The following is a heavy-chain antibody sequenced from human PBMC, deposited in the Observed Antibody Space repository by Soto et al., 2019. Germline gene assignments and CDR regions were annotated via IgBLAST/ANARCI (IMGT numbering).Heavy chain of an antibody. CDR3: ARDNGFGESDV. V-gene: IGHV1-18*01. J-gene: IGHJ6*02. CDR2: ISAYNGNT. Sequence: QVQLVQSGAEVKKPGASVKVSCKASGYSFTSYGISWVRQAPGQGLEWMGWISAYNGNTNYAQKLQGRVTMTTDTATSTGYMELRSLRSDDTAGYYCARDNGFGESDVWGQGTTVTVSS. D-gene: IGHD3-10*01. CDR1: GYSFTSYG.